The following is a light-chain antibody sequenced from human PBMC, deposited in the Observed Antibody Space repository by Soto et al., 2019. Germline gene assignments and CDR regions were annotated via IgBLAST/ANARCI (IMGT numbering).Light chain of an antibody. CDR3: QQYGSSPLT. Sequence: DIVLTQSPGTVSLSPGERATLSCRASQSVSSGYLAWYQQKPGQAPRLLIYGVSSRATGIPDRFSGSGSGTDFTLTISRLEPEYFAVYYCQQYGSSPLTFGQGTKVEIK. J-gene: IGKJ1*01. CDR2: GVS. V-gene: IGKV3-20*01. CDR1: QSVSSGY.